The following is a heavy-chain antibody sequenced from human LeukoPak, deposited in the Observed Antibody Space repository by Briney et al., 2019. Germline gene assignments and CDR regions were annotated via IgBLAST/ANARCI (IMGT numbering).Heavy chain of an antibody. D-gene: IGHD4-17*01. J-gene: IGHJ6*02. V-gene: IGHV1-46*01. CDR2: INPSGGST. Sequence: ASVKVSCKASGYTFTSYYMHWVRQAPGQGLEWMGIINPSGGSTSYAQKFQGRVTMTRDTSTSTVYMELSSLRSEDTAVYYCARDYGDYGYYYYGMDVWGQGTTVTVSS. CDR3: ARDYGDYGYYYYGMDV. CDR1: GYTFTSYY.